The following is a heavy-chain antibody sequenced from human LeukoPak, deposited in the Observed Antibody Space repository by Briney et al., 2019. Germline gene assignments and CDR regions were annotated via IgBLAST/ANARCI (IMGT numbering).Heavy chain of an antibody. CDR1: GFIFSNFV. CDR2: IPSDDNPT. D-gene: IGHD3-10*01. CDR3: ARDHYFKIDY. J-gene: IGHJ4*02. V-gene: IGHV3-74*01. Sequence: GGSLRLSCSASGFIFSNFVMHWVRQAPGKGLVWVARIPSDDNPTSYADSVQGRFTISRDNAKNTLYLHMNDLRVEDTAVYFCARDHYFKIDYWGQGTPVTVSS.